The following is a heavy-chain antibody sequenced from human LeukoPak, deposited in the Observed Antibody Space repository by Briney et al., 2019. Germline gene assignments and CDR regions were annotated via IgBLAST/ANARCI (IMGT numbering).Heavy chain of an antibody. J-gene: IGHJ4*02. CDR1: GFTFSSYA. CDR3: AKERAYSSGWYFDY. CDR2: ISGGGDST. V-gene: IGHV3-23*01. D-gene: IGHD6-19*01. Sequence: PGGSLRLSCAAPGFTFSSYAMSWVRQAPGKGLEWVSAISGGGDSTFYADSVKGRFTISRDNSKNTLYLQMSSLRAEDTAIYYCAKERAYSSGWYFDYWGQGTLVTVSS.